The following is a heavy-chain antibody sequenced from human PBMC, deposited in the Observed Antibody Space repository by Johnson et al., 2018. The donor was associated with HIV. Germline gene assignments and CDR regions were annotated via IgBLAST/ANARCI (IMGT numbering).Heavy chain of an antibody. D-gene: IGHD1-26*01. CDR1: GFTFRSYA. Sequence: QVQLVESGGDVVQPGRSLRLSCAASGFTFRSYAMHWVRQAPGKGLEWVAAIGYDGNDKDYADSVKGRFTISRDNSRNTLYLHLNSLRAEDTAVYYCARDPSPIVGATYAFDIWGQGTMVTVSS. J-gene: IGHJ3*02. CDR2: IGYDGNDK. V-gene: IGHV3-30*04. CDR3: ARDPSPIVGATYAFDI.